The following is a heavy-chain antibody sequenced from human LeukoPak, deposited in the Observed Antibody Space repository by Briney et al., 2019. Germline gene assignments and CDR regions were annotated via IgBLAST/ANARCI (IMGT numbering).Heavy chain of an antibody. D-gene: IGHD6-13*01. Sequence: GGSLRLSCAASGFSFSNYAMIWVRQAPGQGLEWVSGISGIVDRTYYADSVKGRFTISRDNSKNTLFLQMNSLRAEDTAVYYCAKGRYDSNWSGGDVWGKGTTVTVPS. CDR2: ISGIVDRT. CDR3: AKGRYDSNWSGGDV. CDR1: GFSFSNYA. J-gene: IGHJ6*04. V-gene: IGHV3-23*01.